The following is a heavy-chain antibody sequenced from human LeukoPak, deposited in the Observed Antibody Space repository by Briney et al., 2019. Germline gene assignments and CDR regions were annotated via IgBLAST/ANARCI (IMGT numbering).Heavy chain of an antibody. Sequence: SETLSLTCTVSGGSISSYYWSWIRQPPGKGLEWIGYIYYSGSTNYNPSLKSRVTISVDTSKNQFSLKLSSVTAADTAVYYCARVIGVNYYYYYMDVWGKGTTVTVSS. CDR3: ARVIGVNYYYYYMDV. CDR2: IYYSGST. V-gene: IGHV4-59*01. J-gene: IGHJ6*03. CDR1: GGSISSYY. D-gene: IGHD2-21*01.